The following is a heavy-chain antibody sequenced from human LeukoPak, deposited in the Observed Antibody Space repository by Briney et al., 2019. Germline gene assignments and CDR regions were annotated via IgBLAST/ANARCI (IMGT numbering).Heavy chain of an antibody. CDR3: TRYSGYPHDY. D-gene: IGHD5-12*01. J-gene: IGHJ4*02. CDR1: GFTVSSNY. CDR2: IRSKAYGGTT. V-gene: IGHV3-49*04. Sequence: GGSLRLSCAASGFTVSSNYMSWVRQAPGKGLEWVGLIRSKAYGGTTEYAASVKGRFTISRDDSKSIAYLQMNSLKTEDTAVYYCTRYSGYPHDYWGQGTLVTVSS.